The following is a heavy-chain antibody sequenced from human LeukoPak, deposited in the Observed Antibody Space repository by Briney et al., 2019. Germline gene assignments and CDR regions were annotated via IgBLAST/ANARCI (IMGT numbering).Heavy chain of an antibody. V-gene: IGHV3-30*18. J-gene: IGHJ4*02. CDR1: GFTFSSYG. CDR3: AKFRSVAAPDY. Sequence: GGSLRLSCAASGFTFSSYGMHWVRQAPGKGLEWVAVIPYDGSNKYYADSVKGRFTISRDNSKNTLYLQMNSLRAEDTAVYYCAKFRSVAAPDYWGQGTLVTVSS. CDR2: IPYDGSNK. D-gene: IGHD6-19*01.